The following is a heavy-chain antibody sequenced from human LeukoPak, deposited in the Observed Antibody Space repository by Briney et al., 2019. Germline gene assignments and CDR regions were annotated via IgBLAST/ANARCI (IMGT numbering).Heavy chain of an antibody. CDR2: INHSGST. Sequence: SETLSLTCDVYGGSFSGYYWSWIRQPPGKGLEWIGEINHSGSTNYNPSLKSRVTISVDTSKNQFSLKLSSVTAADTAVYYCARDFAIAVAGKEVWGQGTLVTVSS. D-gene: IGHD6-19*01. V-gene: IGHV4-34*01. J-gene: IGHJ4*02. CDR1: GGSFSGYY. CDR3: ARDFAIAVAGKEV.